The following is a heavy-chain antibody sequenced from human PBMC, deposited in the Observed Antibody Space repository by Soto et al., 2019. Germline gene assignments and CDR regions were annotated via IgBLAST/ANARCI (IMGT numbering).Heavy chain of an antibody. J-gene: IGHJ2*01. D-gene: IGHD2-21*02. V-gene: IGHV1-18*01. CDR1: GYTFTSYG. CDR2: ISAYNGNT. Sequence: QVQLVQSGAEVKKTGASVKVSCKASGYTFTSYGISWVRQAPGQGLEWMGWISAYNGNTNYAQKLQGRVTMTTYTSTSTAYMELRSRRSADTAVYYCARPNRVCAGGDCYPFGYFNLWGRGTMVTVSS. CDR3: ARPNRVCAGGDCYPFGYFNL.